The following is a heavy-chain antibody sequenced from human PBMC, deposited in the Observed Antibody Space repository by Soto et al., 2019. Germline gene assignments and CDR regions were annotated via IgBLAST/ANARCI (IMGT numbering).Heavy chain of an antibody. CDR3: ANWPHSALAGV. CDR2: ISYDGSNK. V-gene: IGHV3-30*18. J-gene: IGHJ6*02. Sequence: PGGSLRFSCAASGFTFSSYGMHWVRQAPGKGLEWVAVISYDGSNKYYADSVKGRFTISRDNSKNTLYLQMNSLRAEDTAVYYCANWPHSALAGVWGQGTTVTVSS. CDR1: GFTFSSYG.